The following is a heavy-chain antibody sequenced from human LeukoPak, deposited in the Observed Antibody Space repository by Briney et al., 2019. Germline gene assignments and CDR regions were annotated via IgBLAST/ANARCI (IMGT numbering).Heavy chain of an antibody. Sequence: PGGSLRLSCTASGFTFGDYAMNWVRQAPGKGPEWVGFITSKAYGGTREYAASVKGRLTISRDDSKSIAYLQMNSLKTEDTAVYYCSRMTYCSGGSCSFDDGGQGTLVTVSS. CDR1: GFTFGDYA. CDR3: SRMTYCSGGSCSFDD. D-gene: IGHD2-15*01. J-gene: IGHJ4*02. CDR2: ITSKAYGGTR. V-gene: IGHV3-49*04.